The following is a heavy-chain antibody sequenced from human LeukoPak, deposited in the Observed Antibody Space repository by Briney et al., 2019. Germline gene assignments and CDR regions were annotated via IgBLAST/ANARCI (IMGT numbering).Heavy chain of an antibody. Sequence: SVKVSCKASGGTFSSYAISWVRQAPGQGLEWMGGIIPIFGTANYAQKFQGRVTITADESTSTAYMELSSLRSEDTAVYYCARAHYSSTSCPPDAFDIWGQGTMVTVSS. CDR2: IIPIFGTA. J-gene: IGHJ3*02. CDR1: GGTFSSYA. V-gene: IGHV1-69*13. CDR3: ARAHYSSTSCPPDAFDI. D-gene: IGHD2-2*01.